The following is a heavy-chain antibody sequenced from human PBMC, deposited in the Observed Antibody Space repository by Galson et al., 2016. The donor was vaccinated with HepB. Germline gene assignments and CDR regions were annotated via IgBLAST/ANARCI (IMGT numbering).Heavy chain of an antibody. CDR1: GGSINTGTDS. J-gene: IGHJ6*03. CDR3: ARGAYYMDV. CDR2: ISHSGNI. Sequence: TLSLTCAVSGGSINTGTDSWSWIRQPPGKDLEWIGCISHSGNIYYNPSLKSRVTISVDRSKNHFSLKVSSVTAADTAVYYCARGAYYMDVWGKGTTVTVSS. V-gene: IGHV4-30-2*01.